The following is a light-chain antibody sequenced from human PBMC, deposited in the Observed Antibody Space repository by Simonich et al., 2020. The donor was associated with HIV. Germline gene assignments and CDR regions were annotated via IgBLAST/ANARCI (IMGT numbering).Light chain of an antibody. Sequence: DIQMTQSPSSLSASVGDRVTITCRASQGISNYLAWYQQKPGKVPKLLIYDAYTLQSGVPVRFSGSGSGTYFTLTISSLQSEDFAVYYCQQYNDWPTFGQGTKVEI. J-gene: IGKJ1*01. CDR3: QQYNDWPT. CDR1: QGISNY. CDR2: DAY. V-gene: IGKV1-27*01.